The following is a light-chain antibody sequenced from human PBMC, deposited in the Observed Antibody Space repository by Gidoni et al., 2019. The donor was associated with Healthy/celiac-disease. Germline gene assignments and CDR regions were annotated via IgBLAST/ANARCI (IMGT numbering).Light chain of an antibody. J-gene: IGKJ2*04. Sequence: DIVLTHSPVTLSLSPGERATLSCRASPCVRSSYLAWYQQKPGQAPRLLIYGTSSRATGIPDRFSGSGDGTDFTRTISRLEPEDFAVYYCQQYGSSPMCSFGQGTKLEIK. CDR3: QQYGSSPMCS. V-gene: IGKV3-20*01. CDR2: GTS. CDR1: PCVRSSY.